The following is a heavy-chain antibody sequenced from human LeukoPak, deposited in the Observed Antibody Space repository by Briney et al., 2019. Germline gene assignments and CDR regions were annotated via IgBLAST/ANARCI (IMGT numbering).Heavy chain of an antibody. CDR3: ARHSTYCSGGSCYFY. D-gene: IGHD2-15*01. V-gene: IGHV4-34*01. CDR1: GGSFSGYY. CDR2: INHSGST. J-gene: IGHJ4*02. Sequence: PSETLPLTCAVYGGSFSGYYWSWIRQPPGKGLEWIGEINHSGSTNYNPSLKSRVTISVDTSKNQFSLKLSSVTAADTAVYYCARHSTYCSGGSCYFYWGQGTLVTVSS.